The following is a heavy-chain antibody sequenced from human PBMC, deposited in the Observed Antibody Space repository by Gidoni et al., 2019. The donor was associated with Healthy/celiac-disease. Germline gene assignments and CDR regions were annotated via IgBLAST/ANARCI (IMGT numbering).Heavy chain of an antibody. CDR1: GFTFSSYI. J-gene: IGHJ2*01. D-gene: IGHD3-10*01. Sequence: EVQLVESGGGLVQPGGSPRLSCAAAGFTFSSYIMNWVRQAPGKGLEWVSYISSRSSTIYYADSGKGRFTISRDNAKNSLYLQMNSLRVEDTAVYYCARVWFGELLDWYFDLWGRGTLVTVSS. V-gene: IGHV3-48*01. CDR3: ARVWFGELLDWYFDL. CDR2: ISSRSSTI.